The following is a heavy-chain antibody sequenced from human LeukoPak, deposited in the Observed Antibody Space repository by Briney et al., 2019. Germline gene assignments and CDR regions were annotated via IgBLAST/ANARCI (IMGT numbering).Heavy chain of an antibody. D-gene: IGHD2-15*01. Sequence: GGSLRLSCAASGFIFSSYAMSWVRQAPGKGLEWVSAISGSGGSTYYADSVKGRFTISRGNSKNTLYLQMNSLRAEDTAVYYCAKAPKGYCSGGSCYGLAEIDYWGQGTLVTVSS. CDR1: GFIFSSYA. CDR3: AKAPKGYCSGGSCYGLAEIDY. J-gene: IGHJ4*02. V-gene: IGHV3-23*01. CDR2: ISGSGGST.